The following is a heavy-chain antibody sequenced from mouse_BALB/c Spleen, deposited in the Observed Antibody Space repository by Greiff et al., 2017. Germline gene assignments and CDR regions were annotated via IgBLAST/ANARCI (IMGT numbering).Heavy chain of an antibody. J-gene: IGHJ4*01. CDR2: ISSGGSYT. CDR3: ARLVSYAMDY. V-gene: IGHV5-9-3*01. Sequence: EVKVEESGGGLVKPGGSLKLSCAASGFTFSSYAMSWVRQTPEKRLEWVATISSGGSYTYYPDSVKGRFTISRDNAKNTLYLQMSSLRSEDTAMYYCARLVSYAMDYWGQGTSVTVSS. D-gene: IGHD2-10*02. CDR1: GFTFSSYA.